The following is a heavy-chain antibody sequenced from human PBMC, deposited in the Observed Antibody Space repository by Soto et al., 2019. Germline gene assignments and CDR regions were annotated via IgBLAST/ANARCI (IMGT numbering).Heavy chain of an antibody. Sequence: SETLSLTCTVSGGSIISGDYYCICMRQPPWKGLEWIGYIYYSGSTYYNPSLKSRVTISVDTSKNQFSLKLSSVTAADTAVYYCARDRVYYDSSGYIGRAFDIWGQGTMVTVSS. V-gene: IGHV4-30-4*01. D-gene: IGHD3-22*01. CDR3: ARDRVYYDSSGYIGRAFDI. CDR1: GGSIISGDYY. J-gene: IGHJ3*02. CDR2: IYYSGST.